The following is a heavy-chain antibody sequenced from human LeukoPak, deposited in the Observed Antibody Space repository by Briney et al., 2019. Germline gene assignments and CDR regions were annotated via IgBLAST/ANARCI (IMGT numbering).Heavy chain of an antibody. CDR2: IYYSGST. J-gene: IGHJ5*02. D-gene: IGHD6-13*01. CDR3: ARGIAAAGNNWFDP. V-gene: IGHV4-59*01. Sequence: SETLSLTCTVSGGSISTYYWSWIRQPPGKGLEWIGYIYYSGSTNYNPSLKSRVTISVDTSKHQFSLRLSSVTAADTAVYYCARGIAAAGNNWFDPWGQGTLVTVSS. CDR1: GGSISTYY.